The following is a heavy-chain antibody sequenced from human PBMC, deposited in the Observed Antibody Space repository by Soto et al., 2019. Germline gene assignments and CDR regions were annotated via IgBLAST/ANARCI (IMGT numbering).Heavy chain of an antibody. J-gene: IGHJ4*02. CDR2: ISHHGIRT. CDR1: GGSISSSSYY. V-gene: IGHV3-30*18. CDR3: AKDWVGGSNNYQLDY. D-gene: IGHD1-26*01. Sequence: LSLTCTVSGGSISSSSYYWGWIRQPPGKGLQWLATISHHGIRTHYADSVMGRFTISRDNFKKVVYLHLSGLRVEDTAIYYCAKDWVGGSNNYQLDYWGQGTAVTVSS.